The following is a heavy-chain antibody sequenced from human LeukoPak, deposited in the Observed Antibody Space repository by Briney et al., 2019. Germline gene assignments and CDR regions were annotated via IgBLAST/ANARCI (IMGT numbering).Heavy chain of an antibody. CDR3: ARWRTYPGIAAAGNFDY. V-gene: IGHV4-4*07. J-gene: IGHJ4*02. D-gene: IGHD6-13*01. CDR1: GGSISSYY. CDR2: IYTSGST. Sequence: SETLSLTCTVSGGSISSYYWSWIRQPAGKGLEWIGRIYTSGSTNYNPSLKSRVTISVDKSKNQFSLKLSSVTAADTAVYYCARWRTYPGIAAAGNFDYWGQGTLVTVSS.